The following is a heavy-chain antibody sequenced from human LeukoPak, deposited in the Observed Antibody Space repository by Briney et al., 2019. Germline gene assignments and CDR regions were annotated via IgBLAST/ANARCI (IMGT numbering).Heavy chain of an antibody. Sequence: GPVKVSCKASGYTFTSYGISWVRQAPGQGLEWMGWISAYNGNTNYAQKLQGRVTMTTDTSTSTAYMELRSLRSDDTAVYYCARAAVRSGRYLSYFDYWGQGTLVTVSS. D-gene: IGHD6-19*01. V-gene: IGHV1-18*01. J-gene: IGHJ4*02. CDR3: ARAAVRSGRYLSYFDY. CDR1: GYTFTSYG. CDR2: ISAYNGNT.